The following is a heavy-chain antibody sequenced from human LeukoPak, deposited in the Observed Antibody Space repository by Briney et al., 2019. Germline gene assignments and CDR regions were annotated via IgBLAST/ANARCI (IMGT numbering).Heavy chain of an antibody. V-gene: IGHV2-5*01. CDR2: IYWNDDK. Sequence: SGPTLVNPTQTLTLTCTFSGFSLSTSGVGVGWIRQPPGKALEWLALIYWNDDKRYSPSLKSRLIITKDTSKNQVVLTMTNMDPVDTATYYCAHRPVPSSEYSYGFDYWGQGTLVTVSS. CDR3: AHRPVPSSEYSYGFDY. D-gene: IGHD5-18*01. CDR1: GFSLSTSGVG. J-gene: IGHJ4*02.